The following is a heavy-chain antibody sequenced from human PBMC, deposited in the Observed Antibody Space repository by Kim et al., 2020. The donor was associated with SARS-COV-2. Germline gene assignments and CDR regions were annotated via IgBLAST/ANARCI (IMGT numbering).Heavy chain of an antibody. CDR1: GYTFTSYD. CDR3: VRGPPTKLRFLEWPWDR. Sequence: ASVKVSCKASGYTFTSYDINWVRQATGQGLEWMGWMNPNSGDTGYAQKFQGRVTITRDTSITTAYMELSTLRSDDTAAYYCVRGPPTKLRFLEWPWDRWG. CDR2: MNPNSGDT. D-gene: IGHD3-3*01. V-gene: IGHV1-8*01. J-gene: IGHJ5*02.